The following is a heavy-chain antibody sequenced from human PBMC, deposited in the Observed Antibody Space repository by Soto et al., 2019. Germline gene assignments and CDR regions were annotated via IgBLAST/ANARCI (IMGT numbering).Heavy chain of an antibody. D-gene: IGHD4-4*01. V-gene: IGHV5-51*01. CDR2: IYPGDSDT. J-gene: IGHJ6*02. CDR3: ARHLSNFRYYYYAMDV. Sequence: GESLKISCKGSGYTFTDYWIGWVRQLPGKGLEWMGIIYPGDSDTRYSPSFQGHVTITVDKSTSTAYLQWNTLKASDTAMYYCARHLSNFRYYYYAMDVWGQGTTVTGSS. CDR1: GYTFTDYW.